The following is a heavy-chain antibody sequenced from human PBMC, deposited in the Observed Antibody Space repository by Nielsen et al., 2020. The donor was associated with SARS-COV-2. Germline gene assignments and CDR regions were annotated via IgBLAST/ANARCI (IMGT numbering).Heavy chain of an antibody. D-gene: IGHD4-17*01. CDR3: ARGATVTTEWGWFDP. J-gene: IGHJ5*02. CDR1: GFTFSSYA. CDR2: ISGSGGST. Sequence: GESLKISCAASGFTFSSYAMSWVRQAPGKGLEWVSAISGSGGSTYYADSVKGRFTISRDNSKNTLYLQMNSLRAEDTAVYYCARGATVTTEWGWFDPWGQGTLVTVSS. V-gene: IGHV3-23*01.